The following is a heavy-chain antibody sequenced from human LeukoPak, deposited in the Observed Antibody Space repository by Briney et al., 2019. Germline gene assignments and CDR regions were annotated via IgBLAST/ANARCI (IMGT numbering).Heavy chain of an antibody. CDR3: ARGRNYYDSSGYGMDV. V-gene: IGHV3-7*01. CDR2: IKQDGSEK. CDR1: GFTFSSYW. Sequence: GGSLRLSCAASGFTFSSYWMSWVRQAPGKGLEWVANIKQDGSEKYYVDSVKGRFTISRDNAKNSLYLQMNSLRAEDTAVYYCARGRNYYDSSGYGMDVWGQGTTVTVSS. J-gene: IGHJ6*02. D-gene: IGHD3-22*01.